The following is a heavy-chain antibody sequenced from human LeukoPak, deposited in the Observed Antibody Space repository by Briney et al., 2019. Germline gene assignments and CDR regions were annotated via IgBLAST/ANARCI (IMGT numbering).Heavy chain of an antibody. Sequence: SETLSLTCTVSGGSIRSYHWSWIRQPAGKGLEWVGLIYTSGNTKYNSSLESRVSMSVDTSKNQFSLKLRSVTAADTAVYFCASLGSGRFFDLWGRGTLVTVSS. V-gene: IGHV4-4*07. J-gene: IGHJ2*01. CDR3: ASLGSGRFFDL. CDR2: IYTSGNT. D-gene: IGHD3-16*01. CDR1: GGSIRSYH.